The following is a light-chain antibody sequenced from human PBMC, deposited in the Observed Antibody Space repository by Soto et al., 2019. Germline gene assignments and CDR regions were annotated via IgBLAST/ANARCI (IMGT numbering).Light chain of an antibody. CDR3: QSYDNSLNVEV. J-gene: IGLJ3*02. CDR1: SSNIGAGSD. V-gene: IGLV1-40*01. Sequence: QSVLTQPPSVSGAPGQRISISCTGSSSNIGAGSDVHWYQQLPGTAPKLLIYGNRNRPSGVPDRFSGSKSGTSASLAISGLQPEDEADYYCQSYDNSLNVEVFGEGTKLTVL. CDR2: GNR.